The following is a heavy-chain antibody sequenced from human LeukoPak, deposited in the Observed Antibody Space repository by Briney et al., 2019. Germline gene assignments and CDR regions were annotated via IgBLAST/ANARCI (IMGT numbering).Heavy chain of an antibody. CDR1: GFTLSSYG. CDR2: ISYDGSNK. V-gene: IGHV3-30*18. D-gene: IGHD5-12*01. CDR3: AKGGGYESAGDY. Sequence: PGRSLRLSSAASGFTLSSYGMHWVRPAPGEGLEWAAVISYDGSNKYYADSVKGRFTISRDNSKNTLYLQMNSLRAEDTAVYYCAKGGGYESAGDYWGQGTLVTVSS. J-gene: IGHJ4*02.